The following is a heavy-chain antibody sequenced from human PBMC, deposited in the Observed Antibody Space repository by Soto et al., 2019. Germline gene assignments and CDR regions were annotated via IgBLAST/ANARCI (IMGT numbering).Heavy chain of an antibody. D-gene: IGHD3-22*01. V-gene: IGHV3-23*01. CDR1: GFTFSSYA. CDR2: ISGSGGST. Sequence: EVQLLESGGGLVQPGGSLRLSCAASGFTFSSYAMSWVRQAPGKGLEWVSAISGSGGSTYYADSVKGRFTISRDNSKNTLYLQMNSLRAEDTAVYYCAKGSYYDSSGYYYGDDDAFDIWGQGTMVTVSS. J-gene: IGHJ3*02. CDR3: AKGSYYDSSGYYYGDDDAFDI.